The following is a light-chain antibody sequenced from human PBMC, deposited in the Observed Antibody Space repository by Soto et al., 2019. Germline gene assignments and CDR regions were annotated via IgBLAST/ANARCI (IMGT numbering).Light chain of an antibody. CDR2: DSS. CDR3: QQYHNLQYT. V-gene: IGKV3-20*01. CDR1: QSVSNSY. J-gene: IGKJ2*01. Sequence: EIVLTQSPGTLSLSPGERATLSCRASQSVSNSYLAWYQQKPGQAPRLLIYDSSSSSTGIPDRFSGSRSGRDFTLTISRLEPEDLAVYYCQQYHNLQYTFGLGTKLEIK.